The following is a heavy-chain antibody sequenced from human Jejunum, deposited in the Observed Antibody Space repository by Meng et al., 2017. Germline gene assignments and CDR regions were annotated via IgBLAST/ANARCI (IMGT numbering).Heavy chain of an antibody. CDR3: ARDLLGPAIAATGWFDP. Sequence: VQRLESGPGLVKPSGALSLPCAVSGAAISDSNWWSWVRQPPGKGLEWIGEIYHTGTPNYNPSLKSRVTMSLDKSKNQFSLELTSVTAADTAVYYCARDLLGPAIAATGWFDPRGQGTLVTVSS. J-gene: IGHJ5*02. V-gene: IGHV4-4*02. D-gene: IGHD6-13*01. CDR2: IYHTGTP. CDR1: GAAISDSNW.